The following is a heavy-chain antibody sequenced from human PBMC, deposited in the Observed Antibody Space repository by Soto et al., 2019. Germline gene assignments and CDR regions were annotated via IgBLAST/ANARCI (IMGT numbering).Heavy chain of an antibody. CDR2: LHHGGST. CDR3: TKNSAYALDY. CDR1: GGSISSSSYY. J-gene: IGHJ4*02. Sequence: PSETLSLTCTVSGGSISSSSYYWGWIRQPPGKGLEWIGELHHGGSTNYNPSLESRATFSVDISKNQFFLKLSSVTAADTAVYYCTKNSAYALDYWGQGTLVTVSS. D-gene: IGHD5-12*01. V-gene: IGHV4-39*07.